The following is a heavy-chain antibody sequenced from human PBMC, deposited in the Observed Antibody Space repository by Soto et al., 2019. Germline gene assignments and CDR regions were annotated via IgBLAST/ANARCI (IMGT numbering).Heavy chain of an antibody. D-gene: IGHD3-10*01. Sequence: QVQLVQSETEVKKPGASVKVSCKASGYNFISYGISWVRQAPGQGLEWMGWISVYNGDTNYAQKLQGRVTMTTDTSTSTAYMELRSLRSGDTAVYYCARDPPYGSGTYGRGGMDVWGQGTTVIVSS. CDR2: ISVYNGDT. CDR3: ARDPPYGSGTYGRGGMDV. J-gene: IGHJ6*02. V-gene: IGHV1-18*04. CDR1: GYNFISYG.